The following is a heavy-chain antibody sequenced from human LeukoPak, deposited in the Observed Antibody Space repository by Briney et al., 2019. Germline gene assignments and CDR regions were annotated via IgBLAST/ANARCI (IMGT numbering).Heavy chain of an antibody. CDR3: ARSAGIAVAGTGYMDV. J-gene: IGHJ6*03. CDR2: IYYSGST. CDR1: GGYISTSNYY. D-gene: IGHD6-19*01. V-gene: IGHV4-39*01. Sequence: PSETLSLTCSVSGGYISTSNYYWGWIRQPPGKGLEWIGTIYYSGSTYYNPSLKSRVTISVDTSKNQFSLKLSSVTAADTAVYYCARSAGIAVAGTGYMDVWGKGTTVTVSS.